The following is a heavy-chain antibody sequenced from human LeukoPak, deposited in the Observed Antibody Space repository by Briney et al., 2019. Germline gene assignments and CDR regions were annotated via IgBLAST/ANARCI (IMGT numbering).Heavy chain of an antibody. D-gene: IGHD3-10*01. CDR2: INPNSGGT. V-gene: IGHV1-2*06. Sequence: ASVKVSCRASGYTFTAYYMHWVRQAPGQGLEWMGRINPNSGGTNSAQKSQCRVTMTRDTSISTAYMELSRMRSDDTAVYYCARDMVRGVIIPDYWGQGTLVTVSS. CDR3: ARDMVRGVIIPDY. CDR1: GYTFTAYY. J-gene: IGHJ4*02.